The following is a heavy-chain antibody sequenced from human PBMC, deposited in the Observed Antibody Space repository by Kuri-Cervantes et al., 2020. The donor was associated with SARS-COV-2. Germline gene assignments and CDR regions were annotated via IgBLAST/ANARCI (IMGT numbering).Heavy chain of an antibody. D-gene: IGHD1-14*01. Sequence: GEFLKISCATFGFTVSSTSMTWVRQAPGKGLESVSIIFSSGATFYADSVKDRFTVSTDRSKNTLYLQMNSLRIEDTAVYYCARESTSEPLHHFHGLDVWGQGSTVTVSS. J-gene: IGHJ6*02. V-gene: IGHV3-66*01. CDR1: GFTVSSTS. CDR3: ARESTSEPLHHFHGLDV. CDR2: IFSSGAT.